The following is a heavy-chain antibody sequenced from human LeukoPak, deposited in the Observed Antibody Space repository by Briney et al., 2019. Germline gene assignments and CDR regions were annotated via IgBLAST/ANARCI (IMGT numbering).Heavy chain of an antibody. CDR1: GGCISSYY. D-gene: IGHD3-22*01. CDR2: IYYSGST. V-gene: IGHV4-59*01. CDR3: ARGPYYDSSGYYSYYYYMDV. J-gene: IGHJ6*03. Sequence: SETLSLTCAVPGGCISSYYWSWIRLPPVKGLEWVGYIYYSGSTNYNPPLKSLVTISVDTSKNQFSLKLSSVTVADTAVYYCARGPYYDSSGYYSYYYYMDVWGKGTTVTVSS.